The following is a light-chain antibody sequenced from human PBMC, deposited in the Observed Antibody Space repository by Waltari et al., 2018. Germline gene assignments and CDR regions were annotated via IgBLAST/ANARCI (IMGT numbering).Light chain of an antibody. J-gene: IGKJ4*01. CDR2: WAS. V-gene: IGKV4-1*01. CDR3: QQYFGIPLT. Sequence: DIVMTQSPDSLAVSLGERATINCKSSQGVLYSSNNKNYLAWYQQKPGQPPKLHIHWASIRESGVPDRFSGSGSGTDFTLTISSLQAEDVAVYFCQQYFGIPLTFGGGTKVEIK. CDR1: QGVLYSSNNKNY.